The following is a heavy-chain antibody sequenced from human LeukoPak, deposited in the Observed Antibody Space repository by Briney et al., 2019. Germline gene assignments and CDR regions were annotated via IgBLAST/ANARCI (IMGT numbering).Heavy chain of an antibody. Sequence: ASVKVSCKASGYTFTGYYMHWVRQAPGQGLEWMGWINPNSGGTNYARKFQGRVTMTRDTSISTAYMELSRLRSDDTAVYYCASEEYYGSGSYYINVLDYWGQGTLVTVSS. D-gene: IGHD3-10*01. V-gene: IGHV1-2*02. CDR3: ASEEYYGSGSYYINVLDY. CDR1: GYTFTGYY. CDR2: INPNSGGT. J-gene: IGHJ4*02.